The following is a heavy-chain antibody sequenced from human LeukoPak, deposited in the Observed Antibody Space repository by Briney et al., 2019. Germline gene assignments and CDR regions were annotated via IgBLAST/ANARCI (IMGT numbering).Heavy chain of an antibody. CDR3: ARGRVTTIFGVVPPSYMDV. D-gene: IGHD3-3*01. CDR1: GGTFSSYA. CDR2: IIPIFGTA. V-gene: IGHV1-69*01. Sequence: SVKVSCKASGGTFSSYAISWVRQAPGQGLEWMGGIIPIFGTANYAQKFQGRVTITADESTSTAYMELSSLRSEDAAVYYCARGRVTTIFGVVPPSYMDVWGKGTTVTVSS. J-gene: IGHJ6*03.